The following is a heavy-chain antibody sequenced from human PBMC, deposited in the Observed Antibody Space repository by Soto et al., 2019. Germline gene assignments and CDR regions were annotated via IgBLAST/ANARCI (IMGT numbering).Heavy chain of an antibody. Sequence: QVQLVQSGAEVRKPGSSVKVSGKASGGTFSSYAITWVRQAPGQGLEWMGGIIPIFGSTNYAQKFQGRVTITADESTSTAYMELSSLRSEDTAVYYCVREGTTAPQDGFYYYGMDVWGQGTTVTVSS. D-gene: IGHD5-18*01. CDR2: IIPIFGST. CDR3: VREGTTAPQDGFYYYGMDV. J-gene: IGHJ6*02. V-gene: IGHV1-69*01. CDR1: GGTFSSYA.